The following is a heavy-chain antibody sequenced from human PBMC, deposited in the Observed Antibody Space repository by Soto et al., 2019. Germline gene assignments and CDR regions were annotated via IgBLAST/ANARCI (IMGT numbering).Heavy chain of an antibody. CDR3: ARVLYSSSLYD. CDR2: ITSKSGGT. J-gene: IGHJ4*02. D-gene: IGHD6-13*01. Sequence: QVQLVQSGAEVKKPGASVKVSCKASGYSFTAYYIHWVRQAPGQGLEWMGWITSKSGGTNYAQRFKGRVTMTRVTSINADYMELSRLRSDDTAGYYCARVLYSSSLYDWGQGNLVTVSS. CDR1: GYSFTAYY. V-gene: IGHV1-2*02.